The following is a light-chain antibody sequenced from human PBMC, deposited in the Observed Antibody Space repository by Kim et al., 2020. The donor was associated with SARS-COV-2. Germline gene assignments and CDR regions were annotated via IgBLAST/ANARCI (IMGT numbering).Light chain of an antibody. Sequence: EIVLTQSPGPLSLSPGERATLSCRTSQSIRSSDLAWYQQKLGQAPRLLIYGASNRATGIPDRFSGSGSGTDFTLTISRLEPEDFAVYYCQKYGSSPPITFGQGTRLEIK. CDR2: GAS. CDR1: QSIRSSD. CDR3: QKYGSSPPIT. J-gene: IGKJ5*01. V-gene: IGKV3-20*01.